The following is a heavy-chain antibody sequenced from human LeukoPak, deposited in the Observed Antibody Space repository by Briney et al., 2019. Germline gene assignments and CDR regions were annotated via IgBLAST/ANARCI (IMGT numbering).Heavy chain of an antibody. Sequence: SVKVSCKASGGTFSSYAISWVRQVPGQGLEWMGRIIPILGIANYAQKFQGRVTITADKSTSTAYMELSSLRSEDTAVYYCARGDYYDSRGNYWGQGTLVTVSS. D-gene: IGHD3-22*01. CDR1: GGTFSSYA. J-gene: IGHJ4*02. CDR2: IIPILGIA. CDR3: ARGDYYDSRGNY. V-gene: IGHV1-69*04.